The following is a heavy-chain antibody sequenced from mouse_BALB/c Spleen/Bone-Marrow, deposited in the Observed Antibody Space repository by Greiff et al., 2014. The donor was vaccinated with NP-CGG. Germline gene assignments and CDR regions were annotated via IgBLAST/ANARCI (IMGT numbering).Heavy chain of an antibody. CDR1: GYTFSSYW. Sequence: QVQLQQSGAELMKPGASVMISCKATGYTFSSYWIEWVNQRPGHGLEWIGEILPGSGTTHYNEKFKDKATFTADTSSNTAYMQLSSLTSEDSAVYYCARGGYDTSIFAYWGQGTLVTVSA. CDR3: ARGGYDTSIFAY. CDR2: ILPGSGTT. D-gene: IGHD2-3*01. V-gene: IGHV1-9*01. J-gene: IGHJ3*01.